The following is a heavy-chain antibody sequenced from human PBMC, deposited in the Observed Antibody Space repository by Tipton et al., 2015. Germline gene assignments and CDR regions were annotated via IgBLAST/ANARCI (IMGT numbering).Heavy chain of an antibody. J-gene: IGHJ5*01. CDR2: ISHSGNT. D-gene: IGHD4-23*01. CDR1: AYSISSDYY. CDR3: ARARGRHGGLFDS. V-gene: IGHV4-38-2*01. Sequence: TLSLTCAVSAYSISSDYYWGWIRQPPGKGLEWIGSISHSGNTYYNPSFKSRVTISIDTSKNQFSLKLTSVTAADTAVYYCARARGRHGGLFDSWGQGILVTVSS.